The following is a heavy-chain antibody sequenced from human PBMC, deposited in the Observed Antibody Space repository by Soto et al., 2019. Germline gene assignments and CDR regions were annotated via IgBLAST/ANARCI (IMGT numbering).Heavy chain of an antibody. J-gene: IGHJ6*02. D-gene: IGHD3-3*01. CDR2: IYYSGST. Sequence: PSETLSLTCTVSGGSISSSSYYWGWIRQPPGKGLEWIGSIYYSGSTYYNPSLKSRVTISVDTSKNQFSLKLSSVTAADTAVYYCAGQQRGNDLFWSGYYSYYGMDVWGQGTTVTVSS. CDR1: GGSISSSSYY. CDR3: AGQQRGNDLFWSGYYSYYGMDV. V-gene: IGHV4-39*01.